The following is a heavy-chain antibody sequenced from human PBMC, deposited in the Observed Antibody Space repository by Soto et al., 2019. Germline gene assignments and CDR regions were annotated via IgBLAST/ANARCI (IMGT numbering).Heavy chain of an antibody. D-gene: IGHD1-26*01. CDR2: INAGNGNT. Sequence: QVQLVQSGAEVKKPGASVKVSCKASGYTFTSYAMHWVRQAPGQRLEWMGWINAGNGNTKYSQKFQGRVTITRDTSASTAYMELSSLRSEDTAVYYCARDRAAQVGARGLQSGLFDYWGQGTLVTVSS. J-gene: IGHJ4*02. CDR3: ARDRAAQVGARGLQSGLFDY. CDR1: GYTFTSYA. V-gene: IGHV1-3*01.